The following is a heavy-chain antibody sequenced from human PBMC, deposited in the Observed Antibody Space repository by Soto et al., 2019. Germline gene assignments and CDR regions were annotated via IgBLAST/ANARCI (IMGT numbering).Heavy chain of an antibody. Sequence: SVKVSCKASGGTFSSYAISWVRQAPGQGLEWMGGIIPIFGTANYAQKFQGRVTITADESTSTAYMELSSLRSEDTAVYYCARVIVVVPAAKGPRYYFDYWGQGTLVTVSS. CDR1: GGTFSSYA. CDR3: ARVIVVVPAAKGPRYYFDY. CDR2: IIPIFGTA. J-gene: IGHJ4*02. V-gene: IGHV1-69*13. D-gene: IGHD2-2*01.